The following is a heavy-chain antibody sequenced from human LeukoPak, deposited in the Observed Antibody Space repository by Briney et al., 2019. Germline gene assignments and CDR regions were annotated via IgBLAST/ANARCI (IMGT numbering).Heavy chain of an antibody. V-gene: IGHV2-5*02. CDR3: AHTRWTRGYFDY. Sequence: SGPTLVKPTQTLTLTCTFSGFSLTTNEVAVCWIRQPPGKALEWLALIYWDDEKRYRPSLKDRLTITKDTSKNQVVLTMTNMDPVDTGTYYCAHTRWTRGYFDYWGQGTLVTVSS. J-gene: IGHJ4*02. CDR2: IYWDDEK. D-gene: IGHD5-24*01. CDR1: GFSLTTNEVA.